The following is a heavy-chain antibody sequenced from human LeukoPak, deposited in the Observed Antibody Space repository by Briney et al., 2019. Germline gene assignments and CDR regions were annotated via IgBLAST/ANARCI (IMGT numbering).Heavy chain of an antibody. CDR1: GFTFSSYS. D-gene: IGHD3-3*01. J-gene: IGHJ3*02. CDR3: ARDRQYYDFWSGYTTDAFDI. CDR2: ISSSSSYI. Sequence: PGGSLRLSCAASGFTFSSYSMNWVRQAPGKGLEWVSSISSSSSYIYYADSVKGRFTISRDNAKNSLYLQMNSLRAEDTAVYYCARDRQYYDFWSGYTTDAFDIWGQGTMVTVSS. V-gene: IGHV3-21*01.